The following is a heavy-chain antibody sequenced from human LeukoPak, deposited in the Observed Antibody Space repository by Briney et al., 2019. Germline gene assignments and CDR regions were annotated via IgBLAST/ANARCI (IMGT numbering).Heavy chain of an antibody. V-gene: IGHV4-30-4*01. J-gene: IGHJ4*02. CDR1: GASIYSGDDY. D-gene: IGHD6-13*01. CDR3: ARDPIAAAEPIDF. Sequence: SETLSLTCTVSGASIYSGDDYWSWLRQPPGKGLEWIGYVYYSGSTHCNPSLKSRVTMSVDTSKNQFSLQLSYVTAADTAVYYCARDPIAAAEPIDFWGQGILVTVSS. CDR2: VYYSGST.